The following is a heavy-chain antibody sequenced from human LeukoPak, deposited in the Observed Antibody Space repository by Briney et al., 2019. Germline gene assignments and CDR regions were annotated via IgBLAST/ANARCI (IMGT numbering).Heavy chain of an antibody. V-gene: IGHV3-48*04. CDR1: GFTISTYS. Sequence: GGSLRLSCEGSGFTISTYSMNWVRQAPGKGLEWVSYISSSSNTIYYADSVKGRFTISRDNAKTSLYLQMNSLRAEDTAIYYCGRDLSGVTGYTYGRGIDYWGQGTLVTVSS. D-gene: IGHD5-18*01. CDR3: GRDLSGVTGYTYGRGIDY. J-gene: IGHJ4*02. CDR2: ISSSSNTI.